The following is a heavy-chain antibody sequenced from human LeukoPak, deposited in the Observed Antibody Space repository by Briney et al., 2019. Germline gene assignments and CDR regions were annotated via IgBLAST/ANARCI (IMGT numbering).Heavy chain of an antibody. CDR3: ARGGDIVVVPAAIVGP. Sequence: ASVKVSCKASGYTSTSYDINWVRQATGQGLEWMGWMNPNNGNTGYPQKFQGRVTMTRNTSISTAYLELSSLRSEDTAVYYCARGGDIVVVPAAIVGPWGQGTLVTVSS. CDR2: MNPNNGNT. J-gene: IGHJ5*02. CDR1: GYTSTSYD. V-gene: IGHV1-8*01. D-gene: IGHD2-2*01.